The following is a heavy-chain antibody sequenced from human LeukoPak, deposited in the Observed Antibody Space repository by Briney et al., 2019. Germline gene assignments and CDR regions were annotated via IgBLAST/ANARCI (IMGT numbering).Heavy chain of an antibody. D-gene: IGHD3-9*01. V-gene: IGHV3-73*01. J-gene: IGHJ3*02. CDR1: GFTFSGSA. CDR3: TILRYFDWLLYPNAFDI. CDR2: IRSKANSYAT. Sequence: GGSLRLSCVASGFTFSGSAMHWVRQASGKGLEWVGRIRSKANSYATAYAASVKGRFTISRDDSKNTAYLQMNSLKTEDTAVYYCTILRYFDWLLYPNAFDIWGQGTMVTVSS.